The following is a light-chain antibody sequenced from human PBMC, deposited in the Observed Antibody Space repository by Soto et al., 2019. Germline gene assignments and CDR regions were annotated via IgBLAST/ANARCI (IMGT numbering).Light chain of an antibody. V-gene: IGLV2-14*03. J-gene: IGLJ2*01. CDR2: DVS. Sequence: QSALTQPASVSGSPGQSITISCTGTSSDVGGYYFVSCYQQYPGKAPKLMIYDVSDRPSGVSPRFSGSKSGNTASLTISGLQAEDEADYYCSSYTTRNTLDVVFGGGTKLTVL. CDR3: SSYTTRNTLDVV. CDR1: SSDVGGYYF.